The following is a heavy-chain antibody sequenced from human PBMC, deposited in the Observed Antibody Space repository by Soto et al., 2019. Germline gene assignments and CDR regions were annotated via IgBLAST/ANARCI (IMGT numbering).Heavy chain of an antibody. CDR3: ARGKSAAAGWGAFDI. Sequence: EVQLVETGGGLIQPGGSLRLSCAASGFTVSSAYMSWVRQAPGKGLEWVSVIYTGGSTYYADSVKGRFTISRDNSNNTLYLQMNSLRVEDTAVYYCARGKSAAAGWGAFDIWGQGTMVTVSS. CDR2: IYTGGST. J-gene: IGHJ3*02. D-gene: IGHD6-13*01. V-gene: IGHV3-53*02. CDR1: GFTVSSAY.